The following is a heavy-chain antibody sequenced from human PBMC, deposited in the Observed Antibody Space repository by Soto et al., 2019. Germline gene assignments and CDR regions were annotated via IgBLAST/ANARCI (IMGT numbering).Heavy chain of an antibody. V-gene: IGHV1-3*01. J-gene: IGHJ5*02. Sequence: QVHLVQSGAEVQTPGASVRISCQASGYAFTTSAIHWVRQAPGQSLEWMGWINPATGDTKYSQNVRGRVTFALDTSATTAYMDLRSLASHDTAVYYCARASGRSKLLPFYFDPWGQGTQVTVSS. D-gene: IGHD1-26*01. CDR2: INPATGDT. CDR3: ARASGRSKLLPFYFDP. CDR1: GYAFTTSA.